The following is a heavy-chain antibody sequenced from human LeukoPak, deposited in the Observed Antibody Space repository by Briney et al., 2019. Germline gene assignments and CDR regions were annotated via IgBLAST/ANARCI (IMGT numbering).Heavy chain of an antibody. Sequence: ESGPALVKPTQTLTLTCTFSGFSLSTSGMCVSWIRQPPGKALEWLARIDWDDDKYYSTSLKTRLTISKDTSKNQVVLTMTNMDPVDTATYYCARSRLIAAAAPGPFDIWGQGTMVTVSS. J-gene: IGHJ3*02. V-gene: IGHV2-70*11. CDR2: IDWDDDK. CDR3: ARSRLIAAAAPGPFDI. D-gene: IGHD6-13*01. CDR1: GFSLSTSGMC.